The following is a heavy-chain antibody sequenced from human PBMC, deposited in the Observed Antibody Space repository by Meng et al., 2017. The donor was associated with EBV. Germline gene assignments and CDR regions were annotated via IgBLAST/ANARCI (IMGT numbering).Heavy chain of an antibody. V-gene: IGHV3-73*01. CDR2: VETKTSKYAT. J-gene: IGHJ4*02. D-gene: IGHD3-16*01. Sequence: EVHLVGSGGGLGQPGGSLKLSCGASGFIFRDSAMHWVRQASGKGLEWVGRVETKTSKYATAYAASVKGRFSVSRDDSKNMVFLEMNSLKTEDTARYYCWGDLNYGSYWGQGTLVTVSS. CDR1: GFIFRDSA. CDR3: WGDLNYGSY.